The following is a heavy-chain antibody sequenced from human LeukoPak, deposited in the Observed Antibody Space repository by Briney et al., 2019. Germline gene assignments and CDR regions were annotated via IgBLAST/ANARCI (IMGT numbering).Heavy chain of an antibody. CDR1: GYSFTSYW. Sequence: GESLKISCKGSGYSFTSYWLGWVHQMPGQGLEWMGIIYPGDSDTKYNAPFQGQVTISADKSISTAYLQWGSLKASDTATYYCARPALYCSSTVCPPYMDVWGKGTTVTVSS. J-gene: IGHJ6*03. CDR3: ARPALYCSSTVCPPYMDV. D-gene: IGHD2-2*01. V-gene: IGHV5-51*07. CDR2: IYPGDSDT.